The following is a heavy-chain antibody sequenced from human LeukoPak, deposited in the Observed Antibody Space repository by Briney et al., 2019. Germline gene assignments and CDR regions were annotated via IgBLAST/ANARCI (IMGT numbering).Heavy chain of an antibody. J-gene: IGHJ3*02. Sequence: HPGGSLRLSCAASGFTFSSYAMHWVRQAPGKGLEWVAVISYDGSNKYYADSVKGRFTISRDNSKNTLYLQMNSLRAEDTAVYYCARARPELRLRPDAFDIWGQGTMVTVSS. CDR1: GFTFSSYA. D-gene: IGHD4-17*01. V-gene: IGHV3-30*04. CDR3: ARARPELRLRPDAFDI. CDR2: ISYDGSNK.